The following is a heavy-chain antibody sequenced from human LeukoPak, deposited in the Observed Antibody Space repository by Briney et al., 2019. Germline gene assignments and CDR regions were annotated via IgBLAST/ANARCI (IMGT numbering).Heavy chain of an antibody. CDR2: ISGSGVTT. J-gene: IGHJ4*02. D-gene: IGHD1-26*01. V-gene: IGHV3-23*01. Sequence: GGSLRLSCAASGFTFSSYAMTWVRQAPGKGLEWVSTISGSGVTTYYTDSVKGRFTISRDNSKNTLYLQMNSLRAEDTAVYYCAKDLTIVGATINFDYWGQGTLVTVSP. CDR1: GFTFSSYA. CDR3: AKDLTIVGATINFDY.